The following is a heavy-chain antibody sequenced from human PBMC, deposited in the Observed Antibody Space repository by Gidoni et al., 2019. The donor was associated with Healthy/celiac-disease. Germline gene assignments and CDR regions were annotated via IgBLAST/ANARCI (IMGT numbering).Heavy chain of an antibody. J-gene: IGHJ4*02. D-gene: IGHD6-13*01. CDR2: ISYDGSNK. CDR3: AKSIAAALFGFDY. V-gene: IGHV3-30*18. CDR1: GFTFSSYG. Sequence: AASGFTFSSYGMHWVRQAPGKGLEWVAVISYDGSNKYYADSVKGRFTISRDNSKNTLYLQMNSLRAEDTAVYYCAKSIAAALFGFDYWGQGTLVTVSS.